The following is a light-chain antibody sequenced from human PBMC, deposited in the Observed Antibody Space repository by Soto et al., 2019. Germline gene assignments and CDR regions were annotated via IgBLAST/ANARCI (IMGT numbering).Light chain of an antibody. CDR3: QQYNSHPWT. Sequence: IQMTQSRSSLSASVGDRVTITCRASQGIRDELGWYQQKAGKAPNLLISAASRLQSGVPSRFSGSGSGTEFTLTISSLQTDDFGTYYCQQYNSHPWTFGQGTKVDI. J-gene: IGKJ1*01. CDR1: QGIRDE. CDR2: AAS. V-gene: IGKV1-17*01.